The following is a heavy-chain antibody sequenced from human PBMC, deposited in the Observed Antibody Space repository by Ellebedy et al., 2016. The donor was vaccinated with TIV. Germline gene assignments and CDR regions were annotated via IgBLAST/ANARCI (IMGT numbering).Heavy chain of an antibody. CDR2: INPNTGGT. CDR3: ARGHPRYYYDRRGYYYYGMDV. J-gene: IGHJ6*02. Sequence: ASVKVSCKASGYTFTGYYLHWVRQAPGQGLEWMGWINPNTGGTTYAQKFQGRVTMTRDTSISTAYMELSSLESDDTAVYYCARGHPRYYYDRRGYYYYGMDVWGQGTTVTVSS. V-gene: IGHV1-2*02. CDR1: GYTFTGYY. D-gene: IGHD3-22*01.